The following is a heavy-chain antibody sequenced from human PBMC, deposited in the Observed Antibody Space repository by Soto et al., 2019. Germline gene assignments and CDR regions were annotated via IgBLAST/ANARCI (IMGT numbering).Heavy chain of an antibody. Sequence: TVSGGSISSSSYYWGWIRQPPGKGLEWIGSIYYSGSTYYNPSLKSRVTISVDTSKNQLSLNLRSVSAADTAVYYCARGRGEFDAWGQGTPVTVSS. D-gene: IGHD2-21*01. CDR2: IYYSGST. J-gene: IGHJ5*02. CDR3: ARGRGEFDA. V-gene: IGHV4-39*01. CDR1: GGSISSSSYY.